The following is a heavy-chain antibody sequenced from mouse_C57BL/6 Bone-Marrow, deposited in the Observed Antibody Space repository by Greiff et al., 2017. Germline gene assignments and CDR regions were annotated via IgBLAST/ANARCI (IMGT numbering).Heavy chain of an antibody. Sequence: VKLVESGAELARPGASVKLSCKASGYTFTSYGVSWVKQRTGQGLEWIGEIYPRSGNTYYYEKFKGKATLTADKYCSTAYMELRSLTSEDSAVYFCARRGLLRPRDYWGQGTSVTVSS. CDR2: IYPRSGNT. CDR1: GYTFTSYG. D-gene: IGHD1-2*01. V-gene: IGHV1-81*01. CDR3: ARRGLLRPRDY. J-gene: IGHJ4*01.